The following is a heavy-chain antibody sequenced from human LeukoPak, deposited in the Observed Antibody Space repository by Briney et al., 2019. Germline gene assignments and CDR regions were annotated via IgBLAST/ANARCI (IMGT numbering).Heavy chain of an antibody. CDR1: GGSISSSSYY. D-gene: IGHD1-26*01. CDR3: ARGPEWELHIGLDY. J-gene: IGHJ4*02. Sequence: SETLSLTCAVSGGSISSSSYYWGWIRQPPGKGLEWIGSIYYSGSTYYNPSLKSRVTISVDTSKNQFSLKLSSVTAADTAVYYCARGPEWELHIGLDYWGQGTLVTVSS. V-gene: IGHV4-39*07. CDR2: IYYSGST.